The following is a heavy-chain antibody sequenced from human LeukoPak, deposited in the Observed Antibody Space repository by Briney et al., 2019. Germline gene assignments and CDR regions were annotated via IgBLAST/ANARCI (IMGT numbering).Heavy chain of an antibody. CDR3: ARDRSYYYDSSGYYYL. J-gene: IGHJ5*02. Sequence: GGSLRLSCAASGFTFSSYAMHWVRQAPGKGLEYVSAISSNGGSTYYANSVKGRFTISRDNAKNSPYLQMNSLRAEDTAVYYCARDRSYYYDSSGYYYLWGQGTLVTVSS. D-gene: IGHD3-22*01. CDR2: ISSNGGST. V-gene: IGHV3-64*01. CDR1: GFTFSSYA.